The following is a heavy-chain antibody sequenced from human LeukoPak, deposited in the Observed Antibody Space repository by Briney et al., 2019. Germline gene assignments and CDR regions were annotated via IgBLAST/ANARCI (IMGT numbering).Heavy chain of an antibody. CDR1: GFTFSSYA. J-gene: IGHJ6*03. CDR3: ARVSPVDTAMARGDYYYYYMDV. CDR2: ISYDGSNK. D-gene: IGHD5-18*01. V-gene: IGHV3-30*01. Sequence: GGSLRLSCAASGFTFSSYAMHWVRQAPGKGLEWVAVISYDGSNKYYADSVKGRFTISRDNSKNALYLQMNSLRAEDTAVYYCARVSPVDTAMARGDYYYYYMDVWGKGTTVTVSS.